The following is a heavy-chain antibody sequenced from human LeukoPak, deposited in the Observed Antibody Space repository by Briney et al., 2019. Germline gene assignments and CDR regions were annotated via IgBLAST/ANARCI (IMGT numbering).Heavy chain of an antibody. V-gene: IGHV3-21*01. CDR2: ISSSSSSI. CDR1: GFTFSNYA. CDR3: ARDADSSGYYPISVFDY. J-gene: IGHJ4*02. D-gene: IGHD3-22*01. Sequence: PGGSLRLSCAASGFTFSNYAMNWVRQAPGKGLEWVSFISSSSSSIYYADSVKGRFTMSRDNAKNSLYLQMNSLRAEDTAVYYCARDADSSGYYPISVFDYWGQGTLVTVSS.